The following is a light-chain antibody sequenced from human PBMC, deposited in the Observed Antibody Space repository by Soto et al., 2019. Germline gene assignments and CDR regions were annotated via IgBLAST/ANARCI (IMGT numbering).Light chain of an antibody. CDR2: QTS. Sequence: EIVCTPSPATLSSFPGDRVTLSCRASQYINTRLAWYQHRPGQAPRLLIYQTSSRATGIPDRFSGSGSGTDFTLTISSLEPEDFAVYYCHQYGSSPWTFGQGTKVDIK. J-gene: IGKJ1*01. V-gene: IGKV3-20*01. CDR1: QYINTR. CDR3: HQYGSSPWT.